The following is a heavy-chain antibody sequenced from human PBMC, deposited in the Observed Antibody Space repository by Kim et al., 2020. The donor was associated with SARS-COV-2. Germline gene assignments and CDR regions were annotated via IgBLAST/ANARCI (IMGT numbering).Heavy chain of an antibody. Sequence: ASVKVSCKVSGYTLTELSMHWVRQAPGKGLEWMGGFDPEDGETIYAQKFQGRVTMTEDTSTDTAYMELSSLRSEDTAVYYCATATYYDSSGYHAFDIWGQGTMVTVSS. J-gene: IGHJ3*02. D-gene: IGHD3-22*01. CDR1: GYTLTELS. CDR2: FDPEDGET. V-gene: IGHV1-24*01. CDR3: ATATYYDSSGYHAFDI.